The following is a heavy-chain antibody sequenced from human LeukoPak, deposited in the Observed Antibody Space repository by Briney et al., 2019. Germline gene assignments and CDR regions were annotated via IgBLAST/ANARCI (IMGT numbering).Heavy chain of an antibody. CDR2: IWYDGSNK. CDR1: GFTFSSYG. D-gene: IGHD4-17*01. Sequence: GRSLRLSCAAFGFTFSSYGMHWVRQAPGKGLEWVAVIWYDGSNKYYADSVKGRFTISRDNSKNTLYLQMNSLRAEDTAVYYCAREDYGDYRAFDPWGQGTLVTVSS. V-gene: IGHV3-33*01. J-gene: IGHJ5*02. CDR3: AREDYGDYRAFDP.